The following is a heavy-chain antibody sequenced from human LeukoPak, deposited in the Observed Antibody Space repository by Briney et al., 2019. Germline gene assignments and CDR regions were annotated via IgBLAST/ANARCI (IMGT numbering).Heavy chain of an antibody. J-gene: IGHJ4*02. CDR3: ARLRGLYSDTNRYQTALDC. CDR2: IKQDGSEK. Sequence: GGSLRLSCPASGFTFSNYWMSWVRQAPGEGLEWVANIKQDGSEKYYVDSVKGRFTISRDNAKNSLYVQMNSLRAEDTAVYYCARLRGLYSDTNRYQTALDCWGQGTLVTVSS. D-gene: IGHD1-26*01. V-gene: IGHV3-7*01. CDR1: GFTFSNYW.